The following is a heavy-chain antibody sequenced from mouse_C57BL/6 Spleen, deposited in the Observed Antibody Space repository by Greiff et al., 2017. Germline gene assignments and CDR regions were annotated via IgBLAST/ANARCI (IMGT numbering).Heavy chain of an antibody. CDR1: GFTFSDYG. CDR2: ISSGSSTI. Sequence: EVQLVESGGGLVKPGGSLKLSCAASGFTFSDYGMHWVRQAPEKGLEWVAYISSGSSTIYYADTVKGRFTISRDNAKNTLFLQMTRLRSEDTAMYYCALYYGSSYYAMDYWGQGTSVTVSS. J-gene: IGHJ4*01. V-gene: IGHV5-17*01. D-gene: IGHD1-1*01. CDR3: ALYYGSSYYAMDY.